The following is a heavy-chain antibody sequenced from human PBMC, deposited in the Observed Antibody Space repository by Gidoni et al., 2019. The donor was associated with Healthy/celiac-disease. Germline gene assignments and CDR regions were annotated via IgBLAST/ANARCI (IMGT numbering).Heavy chain of an antibody. CDR3: ARDFGDSSSWYFDY. V-gene: IGHV3-21*01. D-gene: IGHD6-13*01. CDR2: ISSSSSYI. J-gene: IGHJ4*02. CDR1: GFTFSSYS. Sequence: EVQLVESGGGLVKPGGSLRLSCEAYGFTFSSYSMNWVRPAPGKGRECVSSISSSSSYIYYADSVKGRFTISRDNAKNSLYLQMNSLRAEDTAVYYCARDFGDSSSWYFDYWGQGTLVTVSS.